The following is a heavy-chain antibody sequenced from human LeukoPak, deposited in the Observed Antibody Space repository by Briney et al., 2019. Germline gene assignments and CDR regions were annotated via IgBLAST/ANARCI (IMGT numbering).Heavy chain of an antibody. D-gene: IGHD6-19*01. Sequence: PGGSLRLSCAASGFTFNDYSINWVRQAAGKGLEWVSSISRYSSYIFYADSVKGRFTISRDNAKNSLHLQMNSLRAEDTAVYYCARAVVAGGVREAFDIWGQGTMVTVSS. V-gene: IGHV3-21*01. CDR1: GFTFNDYS. J-gene: IGHJ3*02. CDR3: ARAVVAGGVREAFDI. CDR2: ISRYSSYI.